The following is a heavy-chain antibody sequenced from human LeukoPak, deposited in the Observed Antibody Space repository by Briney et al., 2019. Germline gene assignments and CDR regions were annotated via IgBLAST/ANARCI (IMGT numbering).Heavy chain of an antibody. Sequence: GGSLRLSCAASGFTFSSYSMNWVRQAPGKGLEWVGHIHSKTDGGTTHYAEPVKGRFTISRDDSKNTVYLQMNSLKTEDTAVYYCSGAFLAYWGQGTLVTVSS. CDR3: SGAFLAY. CDR1: GFTFSSYS. CDR2: IHSKTDGGTT. J-gene: IGHJ4*02. V-gene: IGHV3-15*01.